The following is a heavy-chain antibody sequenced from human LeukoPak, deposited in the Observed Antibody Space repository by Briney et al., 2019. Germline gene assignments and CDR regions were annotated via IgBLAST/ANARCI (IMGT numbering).Heavy chain of an antibody. V-gene: IGHV3-23*01. CDR2: ISGSGGST. D-gene: IGHD3-22*01. J-gene: IGHJ4*02. CDR1: GFTFSSYA. Sequence: GGSLRLSCAASGFTFSSYATSWVRQAPGEGLEWVSAISGSGGSTYYADSVKGRFTISRDNSKNTLYLQMNSLRAEDTAVYYCAKGKYSSGYPYYFDYWGQGALVTVSS. CDR3: AKGKYSSGYPYYFDY.